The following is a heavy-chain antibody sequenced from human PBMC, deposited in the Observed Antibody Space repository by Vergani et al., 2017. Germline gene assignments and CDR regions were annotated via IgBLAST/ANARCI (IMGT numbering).Heavy chain of an antibody. CDR1: GGTFSSYT. D-gene: IGHD3-22*01. Sequence: QVQLVQSGAEVKKPGSSVKVSCKASGGTFSSYTISWVRQAPGQGLEWMGRIIPILGIANYAQKFQGRVTITADKSTSTAYMELSSLRSEDTAVYYCAGVPYYYDSSGYSWFDPWGQGTLVTVSS. CDR2: IIPILGIA. V-gene: IGHV1-69*02. J-gene: IGHJ5*02. CDR3: AGVPYYYDSSGYSWFDP.